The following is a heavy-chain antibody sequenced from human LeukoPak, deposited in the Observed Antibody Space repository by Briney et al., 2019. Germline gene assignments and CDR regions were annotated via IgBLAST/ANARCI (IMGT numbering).Heavy chain of an antibody. CDR2: IIPIFGTA. D-gene: IGHD3-22*01. CDR3: ARDLSPYCYDSSGYYYGTTPFDY. Sequence: SVKVSCKASGGTFSSYAISWVRQAPGQGLEWMGGIIPIFGTANYAQKFQGRVTITADESTSTAYMELSSLRSEDTAVYYCARDLSPYCYDSSGYYYGTTPFDYWGQGTLVTVPS. V-gene: IGHV1-69*13. J-gene: IGHJ4*02. CDR1: GGTFSSYA.